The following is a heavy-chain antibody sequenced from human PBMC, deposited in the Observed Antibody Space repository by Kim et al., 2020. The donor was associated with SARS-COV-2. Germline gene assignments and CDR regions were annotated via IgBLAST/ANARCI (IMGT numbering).Heavy chain of an antibody. J-gene: IGHJ6*02. V-gene: IGHV1-69*01. D-gene: IGHD6-6*01. CDR3: ATGIAAHRHYYYGMDV. Sequence: KFQGRVTITADESTSTAYMELSSLRSEDTAVYYCATGIAAHRHYYYGMDVWGQGTTVTVSS.